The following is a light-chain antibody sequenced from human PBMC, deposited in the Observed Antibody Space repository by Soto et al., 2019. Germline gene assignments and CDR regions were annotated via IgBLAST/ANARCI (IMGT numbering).Light chain of an antibody. CDR3: QQYGSYPLT. CDR2: KAS. V-gene: IGKV1-5*03. CDR1: QSISDW. J-gene: IGKJ4*01. Sequence: DVQMTQSPSTLSASIGDRVTITCRASQSISDWLAWYQQRPGKAPKLLIYKASSLQSGVPSGFSGSGSGTEFTLTISSLQRDDFASYYCQQYGSYPLTFGGGTKVEIK.